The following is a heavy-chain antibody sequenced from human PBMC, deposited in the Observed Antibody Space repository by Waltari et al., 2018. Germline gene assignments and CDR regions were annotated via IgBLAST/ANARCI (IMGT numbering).Heavy chain of an antibody. CDR2: IIPILGIA. J-gene: IGHJ5*02. CDR3: ARDGVTMVQGVIHGRWFDP. CDR1: GGTFSSYA. D-gene: IGHD3-10*01. Sequence: QVQLVQSGAEVKKPGSSVKVSCKASGGTFSSYAISWVRQAPGQGLEWMGGIIPILGIANYEQKFQGRVTITADKSTSTAYMELSSMRSEDTAVYYCARDGVTMVQGVIHGRWFDPWGQGTLVTVSS. V-gene: IGHV1-69*10.